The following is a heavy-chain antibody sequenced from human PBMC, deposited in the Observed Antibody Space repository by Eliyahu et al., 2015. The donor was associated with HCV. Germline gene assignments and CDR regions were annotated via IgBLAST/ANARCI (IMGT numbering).Heavy chain of an antibody. Sequence: EVQLLESGGGLVQPGGSLRLSCAASGFTFSSYAMSWVRQAPGKGLEWVSAVSSTGSTTFYADSVKGRFTISRDNSKNTLYLQMNSLRAEDTAVYYCAKQTGSSCRWNGFDMWGQGTMVTVSS. J-gene: IGHJ3*02. CDR3: AKQTGSSCRWNGFDM. CDR2: VSSTGSTT. V-gene: IGHV3-23*01. D-gene: IGHD6-13*01. CDR1: GFTFSSYA.